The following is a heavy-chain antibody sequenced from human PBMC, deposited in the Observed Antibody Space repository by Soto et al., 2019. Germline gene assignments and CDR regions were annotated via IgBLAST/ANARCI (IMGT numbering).Heavy chain of an antibody. CDR1: GCPLNASGMS. CDR2: IDWDGDK. CDR3: ARMRGSYISPLDS. V-gene: IGHV2-70*13. Sequence: SGPKLVYHTQTLTLNCAFSGCPLNASGMSLTWIRQPPGRALEWLATIDWDGDKYYTSSLRTRLTISKDTSKNQVALTMTNMQPMDIGTYFCARMRGSYISPLDSWGQGALVNV. D-gene: IGHD5-18*01. J-gene: IGHJ4*02.